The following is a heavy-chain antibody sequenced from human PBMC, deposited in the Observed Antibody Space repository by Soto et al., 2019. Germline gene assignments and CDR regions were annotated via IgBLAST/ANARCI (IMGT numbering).Heavy chain of an antibody. CDR2: MNPKSGYT. CDR1: GYTYTSYG. J-gene: IGHJ5*01. Sequence: ASVTVSCKASGYTYTSYGIIWVRQAPGQGLEWMGWMNPKSGYTGSAQKFQGRVTMTRDTSISTAYMELSSLRSEDTAVYYCGRAAPDLDAWGHGTLVTVSS. D-gene: IGHD6-25*01. CDR3: GRAAPDLDA. V-gene: IGHV1-8*02.